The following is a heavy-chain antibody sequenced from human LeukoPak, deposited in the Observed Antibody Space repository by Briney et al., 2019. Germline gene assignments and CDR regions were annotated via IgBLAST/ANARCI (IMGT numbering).Heavy chain of an antibody. Sequence: PGGSLRLSCAASGFTFSSYSMNWVRQAPGKGLEWVSSISSSSSYIYYADSVKGRFTISRDNAKNSLYLQMNSLRAEDTAVYYCARGATSWKSDFDYWGQGTLVIVSS. J-gene: IGHJ4*02. V-gene: IGHV3-21*01. CDR1: GFTFSSYS. D-gene: IGHD2-2*01. CDR3: ARGATSWKSDFDY. CDR2: ISSSSSYI.